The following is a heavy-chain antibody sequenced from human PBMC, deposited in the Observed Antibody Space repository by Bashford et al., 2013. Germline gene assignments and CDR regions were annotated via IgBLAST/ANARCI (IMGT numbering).Heavy chain of an antibody. J-gene: IGHJ3*02. V-gene: IGHV3-74*01. D-gene: IGHD2-2*01. Sequence: GGSLRLSCAASGFTFSSYWMNWVRQVPGKGLVWVSRISPDGSSTAYADSVKGRFTISRDNAKNTLYLEMNSLRAEDSALYHCVKLGGLVPTAPLQDGFDIWGQGTMVTVSS. CDR1: GFTFSSYW. CDR3: VKLGGLVPTAPLQDGFDI. CDR2: ISPDGSST.